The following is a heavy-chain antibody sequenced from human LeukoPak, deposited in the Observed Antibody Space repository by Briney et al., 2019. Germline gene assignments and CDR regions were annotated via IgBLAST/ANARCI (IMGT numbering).Heavy chain of an antibody. CDR3: VRDGEAAAGRPFDY. V-gene: IGHV3-11*01. CDR1: GFTFSDYY. D-gene: IGHD6-13*01. J-gene: IGHJ4*02. CDR2: ISSSGSTI. Sequence: PGGSLRLSCAASGFTFSDYYMSWIRQAPGKGLEWLSYISSSGSTIYYADSVKGRFTISRDNAKNSLHLQMNSLRADDTAVYYCVRDGEAAAGRPFDYWGQGTLVTVSS.